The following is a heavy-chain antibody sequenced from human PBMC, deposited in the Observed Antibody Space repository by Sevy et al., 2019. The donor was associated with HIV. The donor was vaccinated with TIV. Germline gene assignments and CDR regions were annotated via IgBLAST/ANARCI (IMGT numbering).Heavy chain of an antibody. Sequence: ASVKVSCKASGYTFTSYDINWVRQATGQGLEWMGWMNPNSGNTGYAQKFQGRVTMTRNTSISTAYMELSSLRSEDTAVFYCARGRIAAAGTGGGGSYLGYYYYGMDVWGQGTTVTVSS. CDR1: GYTFTSYD. D-gene: IGHD6-13*01. J-gene: IGHJ6*02. V-gene: IGHV1-8*01. CDR3: ARGRIAAAGTGGGGSYLGYYYYGMDV. CDR2: MNPNSGNT.